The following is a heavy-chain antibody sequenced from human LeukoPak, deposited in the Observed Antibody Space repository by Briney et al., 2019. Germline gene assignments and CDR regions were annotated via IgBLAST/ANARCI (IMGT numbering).Heavy chain of an antibody. Sequence: GGSLRLSCAASGFTFSSYSMNWVRQAPGKGLEWVSYISSSSSTIYYADSVKGRFTISRDNAKNSLYLQMNSLRAEDTAVYYCARGKYSSQYNRLDPWGQGTLVTVSS. CDR2: ISSSSSTI. CDR1: GFTFSSYS. V-gene: IGHV3-48*04. CDR3: ARGKYSSQYNRLDP. J-gene: IGHJ5*02. D-gene: IGHD6-6*01.